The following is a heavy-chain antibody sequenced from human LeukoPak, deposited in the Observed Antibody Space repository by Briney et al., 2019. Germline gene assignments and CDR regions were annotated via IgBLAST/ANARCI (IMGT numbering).Heavy chain of an antibody. CDR1: GFTFSSYA. CDR2: ISGSGDT. V-gene: IGHV3-23*01. D-gene: IGHD3-16*02. J-gene: IGHJ4*02. Sequence: PGGSLRLSCAASGFTFSSYAMGWVRQAPGKGLEWVSAISGSGDTYYADSVKGRFTISRDNSKNTLYLQMNSLRAEDTAVYYCARDLVYYDYVWGSYQLDYWGQGTLVTVSS. CDR3: ARDLVYYDYVWGSYQLDY.